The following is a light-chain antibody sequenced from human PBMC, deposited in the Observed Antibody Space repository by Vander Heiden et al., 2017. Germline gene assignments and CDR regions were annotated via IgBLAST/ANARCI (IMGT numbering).Light chain of an antibody. J-gene: IGKJ4*01. Sequence: IQLTQSPSSLSASVGDRVPFPCRASPAMSSDLAWYQQKPGKAPKLLIYDSSTWQSGVPSRFSGSGSGTDFTLTISSLQPEDFATYYCQQLKSYPLTFGGGTKVEI. V-gene: IGKV1-9*01. CDR1: PAMSSD. CDR3: QQLKSYPLT. CDR2: DSS.